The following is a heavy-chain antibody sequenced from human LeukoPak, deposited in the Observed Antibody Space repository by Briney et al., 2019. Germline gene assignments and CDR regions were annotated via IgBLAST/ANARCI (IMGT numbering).Heavy chain of an antibody. CDR1: GFTFSSYG. J-gene: IGHJ4*02. D-gene: IGHD3-9*01. V-gene: IGHV3-30*18. CDR3: AKDRFGNYDILTGPLGY. Sequence: GGSLRLSCAASGFTFSSYGMHWVRQAPGKGLEWVAVISYDGSNKYYADSAKGRFTISRDNSKNTLYLQMNSLRAEDTAVYYCAKDRFGNYDILTGPLGYWGQRTLITVSS. CDR2: ISYDGSNK.